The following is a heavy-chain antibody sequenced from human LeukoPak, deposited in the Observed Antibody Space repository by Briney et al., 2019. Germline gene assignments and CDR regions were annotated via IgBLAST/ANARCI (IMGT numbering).Heavy chain of an antibody. Sequence: GGSLRLSCAASGFTFSSHAMSWVRQAPGKGLEWVSGISGSGGNTYYADSVKGRFTISRDNSKNTLYLQMNSLRAEDTAVYYCAKSGSYYYFDFWGQGTLVTVSS. CDR2: ISGSGGNT. D-gene: IGHD1-26*01. V-gene: IGHV3-23*01. CDR1: GFTFSSHA. J-gene: IGHJ4*02. CDR3: AKSGSYYYFDF.